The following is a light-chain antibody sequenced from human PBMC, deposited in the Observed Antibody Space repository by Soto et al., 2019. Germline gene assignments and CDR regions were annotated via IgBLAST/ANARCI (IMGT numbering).Light chain of an antibody. CDR2: GAS. CDR1: QSVSSN. Sequence: EIVMTQSPATLSVSPGERATLSYRASQSVSSNLARYQQKPGQAPRLLIYGASTRATGIPARFSGSGSGTEFTLTISSLQSEDFAVYYCQQYNIWPPLFTFGPGTKVDIK. V-gene: IGKV3-15*01. J-gene: IGKJ3*01. CDR3: QQYNIWPPLFT.